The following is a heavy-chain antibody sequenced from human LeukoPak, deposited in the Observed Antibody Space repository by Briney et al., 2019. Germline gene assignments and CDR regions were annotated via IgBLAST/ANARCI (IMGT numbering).Heavy chain of an antibody. V-gene: IGHV4-4*07. CDR1: GGSISSYY. Sequence: NPSETLSLTCTVSGGSISSYYWSWIRQPAGKGLEWIGRIYTSGSTNYNPSLKSRVTMSVDTSKNQFSLKLSSVTAADTAVYYCASQGQWFGEPSWFDPWGQGTLGTVSS. J-gene: IGHJ5*02. D-gene: IGHD3-10*01. CDR2: IYTSGST. CDR3: ASQGQWFGEPSWFDP.